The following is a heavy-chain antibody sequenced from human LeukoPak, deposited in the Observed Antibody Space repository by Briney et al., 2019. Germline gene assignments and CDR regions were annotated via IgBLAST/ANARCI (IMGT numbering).Heavy chain of an antibody. CDR3: ARDRLHYVEYEKTFDY. Sequence: GGSLRLSCAASGFTFRTSGMNWVRQAPGKGLEWVSYISSSGTTISYAQSVKGRFTITRDNAQNSLTLQMNSLRAEDTAVYYCARDRLHYVEYEKTFDYWGQGTLVTVSS. CDR1: GFTFRTSG. D-gene: IGHD4-17*01. CDR2: ISSSGTTI. V-gene: IGHV3-48*01. J-gene: IGHJ4*02.